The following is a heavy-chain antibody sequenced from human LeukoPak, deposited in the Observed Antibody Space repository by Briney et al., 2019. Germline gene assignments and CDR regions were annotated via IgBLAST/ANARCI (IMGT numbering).Heavy chain of an antibody. D-gene: IGHD1-14*01. V-gene: IGHV3-21*01. CDR2: ISSSGSYI. CDR3: ARDHRDAFDY. J-gene: IGHJ4*02. CDR1: EFTFSNYG. Sequence: GRSLRLSCAASEFTFSNYGMNWARQAPGKGLEWVSSISSSGSYIYYADSVKGRFTISRDNAKNSPYLQMNSLRAEDTAVYYCARDHRDAFDYWGQGTLVTVSS.